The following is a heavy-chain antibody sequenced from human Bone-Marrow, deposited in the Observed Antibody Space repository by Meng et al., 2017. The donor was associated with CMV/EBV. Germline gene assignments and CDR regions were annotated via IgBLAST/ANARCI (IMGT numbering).Heavy chain of an antibody. Sequence: GESLKISCAASGFIFSDYNMNWVRQAPGKGLEWIAYISRSGTNTFYSDSVRGRLTISRDNAKNSLYLQMNSLRAEDTALYYCAKDNGKFGGDYHFDYWGQGTLVTVSS. J-gene: IGHJ4*02. CDR3: AKDNGKFGGDYHFDY. D-gene: IGHD4-17*01. V-gene: IGHV3-48*04. CDR1: GFIFSDYN. CDR2: ISRSGTNT.